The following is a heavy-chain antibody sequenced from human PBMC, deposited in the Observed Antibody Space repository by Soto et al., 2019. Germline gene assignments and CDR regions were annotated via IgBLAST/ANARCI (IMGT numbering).Heavy chain of an antibody. D-gene: IGHD4-4*01. CDR1: GFTFDDYA. V-gene: IGHV3-9*01. Sequence: EVQLVESGGGLVQPGRSLRLSCAASGFTFDDYAMHWVRQAPGKGLEWVSGISWNSGSIGYADSVKGRFTISRDNAKNSLYLQMNSLRAEDTALYYCAKDLQYSNYPYYYGMDVW. CDR2: ISWNSGSI. J-gene: IGHJ6*01. CDR3: AKDLQYSNYPYYYGMDV.